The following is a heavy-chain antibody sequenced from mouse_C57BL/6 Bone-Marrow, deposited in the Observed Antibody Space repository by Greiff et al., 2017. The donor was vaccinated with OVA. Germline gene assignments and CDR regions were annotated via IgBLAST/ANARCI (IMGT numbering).Heavy chain of an antibody. CDR1: GFNIKNTY. V-gene: IGHV14-4*01. CDR3: TRWIYFDY. Sequence: VHVKQSVAELVRPGASVKLSCTASGFNIKNTYMHWVKQRPEQGLEWIGWIDPENGDTEYASKFQGKATITADTSSNTAYLQLSSLTSEDTAVYYCTRWIYFDYWGQGTTLTVSS. CDR2: IDPENGDT. D-gene: IGHD2-3*01. J-gene: IGHJ2*01.